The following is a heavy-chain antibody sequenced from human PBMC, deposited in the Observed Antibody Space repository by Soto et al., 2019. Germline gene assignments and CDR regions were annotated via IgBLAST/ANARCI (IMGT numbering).Heavy chain of an antibody. CDR2: TSAYNGNT. D-gene: IGHD3-10*01. CDR3: ARDLGVGMEDY. V-gene: IGHV1-18*01. CDR1: GYTFTNYG. Sequence: ASVKVSCKASGYTFTNYGFSWVRQAPGQGLEWMGWTSAYNGNTKYAQKLQGRVTMTTDTSTSTAYMELRSLRSDDTAVYYCARDLGVGMEDYWGQGTPVTVSS. J-gene: IGHJ4*02.